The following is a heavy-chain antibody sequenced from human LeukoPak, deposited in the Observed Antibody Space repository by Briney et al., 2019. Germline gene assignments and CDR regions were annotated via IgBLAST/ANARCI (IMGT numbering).Heavy chain of an antibody. CDR2: ISYDGSNK. Sequence: PGGSLKLSCAASGFTFSSYAMHWVRQAPGKGLEWVAVISYDGSNKYYADSVKGRFTISRDNSKNTLYLQMNSLKTEDTAVYYCARDPVFPTYYFDYWGQGTLVTVSS. D-gene: IGHD2-8*01. V-gene: IGHV3-30-3*01. CDR3: ARDPVFPTYYFDY. CDR1: GFTFSSYA. J-gene: IGHJ4*02.